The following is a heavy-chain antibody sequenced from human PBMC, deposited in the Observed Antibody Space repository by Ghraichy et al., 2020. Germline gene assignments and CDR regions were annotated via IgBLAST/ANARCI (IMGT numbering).Heavy chain of an antibody. CDR2: IYYSGTT. V-gene: IGHV4-39*01. D-gene: IGHD3-10*01. Sequence: SETPSLTCTVSGGSISSRGYYWGWIRQPPGKGLESIGSIYYSGTTYYNPSLKSRVTMSVDTSKNQFSLRLTSLTAADTAVYYCARLPDPYYYGSGSYPPYYCDYWGQGTLVTVSS. CDR3: ARLPDPYYYGSGSYPPYYCDY. CDR1: GGSISSRGYY. J-gene: IGHJ4*02.